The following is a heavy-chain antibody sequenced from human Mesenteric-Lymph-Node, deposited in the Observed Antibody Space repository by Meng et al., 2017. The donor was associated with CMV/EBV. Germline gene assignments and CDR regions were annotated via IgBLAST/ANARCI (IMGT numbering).Heavy chain of an antibody. Sequence: GESLKISCAASGFTFDDYAMHWVRQPPGKGLEWVAFIRYDGSNKYYADSVKGRFTISRDNSKNTLYLQMNSLRAEDTAVYYCAREGVVPAAAWYYYYGMDVWGQGTTVTVSS. CDR2: IRYDGSNK. CDR1: GFTFDDYA. D-gene: IGHD2-2*01. V-gene: IGHV3-30*02. CDR3: AREGVVPAAAWYYYYGMDV. J-gene: IGHJ6*02.